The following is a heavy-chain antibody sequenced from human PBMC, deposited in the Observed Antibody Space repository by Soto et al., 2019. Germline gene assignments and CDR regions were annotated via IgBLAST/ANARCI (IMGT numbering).Heavy chain of an antibody. Sequence: GGSLRLSCAASGFTFSSYAMHWVRQAPGKGLEWVAVISYDGSNKYYADSVKGRFTISRDNSKNTLYLQMNSLRAEDTAVYYCARDPRWLQYFDYWGQGTLVTVS. D-gene: IGHD5-12*01. V-gene: IGHV3-30-3*01. CDR3: ARDPRWLQYFDY. J-gene: IGHJ4*02. CDR1: GFTFSSYA. CDR2: ISYDGSNK.